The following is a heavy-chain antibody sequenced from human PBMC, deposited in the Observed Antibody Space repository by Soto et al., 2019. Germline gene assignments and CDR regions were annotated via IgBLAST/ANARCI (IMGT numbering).Heavy chain of an antibody. CDR2: IYWDDDK. Sequence: QITLKESGPTLVKPTQTLTLTCTFSGFSLSTSGVGVGWIRQPPGKALEWLALIYWDDDKRYSPSLKSRLTITKDTSKNQVVLTMPNMDPVDTATYYCAHRRGYDFWSGFYWFDPWGQGTLVTVSS. V-gene: IGHV2-5*02. J-gene: IGHJ5*02. D-gene: IGHD3-3*01. CDR3: AHRRGYDFWSGFYWFDP. CDR1: GFSLSTSGVG.